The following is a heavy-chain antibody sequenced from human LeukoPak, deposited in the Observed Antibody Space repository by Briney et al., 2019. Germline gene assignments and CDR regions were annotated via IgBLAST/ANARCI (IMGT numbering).Heavy chain of an antibody. V-gene: IGHV4-38-2*02. CDR3: ARDRGAYYYDSSGFDY. D-gene: IGHD3-22*01. J-gene: IGHJ4*02. CDR1: GFTFSTSAM. Sequence: PGESLRLSCAASGFTFSTSAMNWVRQAPGKGLEWIGSIYHSGSTYYNPSLKSRVTISVDTSKNQFSLKLSSVTAADTAVYYCARDRGAYYYDSSGFDYWGQGTLVTVSS. CDR2: IYHSGST.